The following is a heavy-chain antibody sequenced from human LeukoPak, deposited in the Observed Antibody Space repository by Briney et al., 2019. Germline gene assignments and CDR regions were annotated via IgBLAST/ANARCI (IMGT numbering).Heavy chain of an antibody. CDR2: INPNGGDT. CDR1: GYNFPAYF. D-gene: IGHD6-13*01. V-gene: IGHV1-2*06. J-gene: IGHJ3*02. CDR3: AGDSSSWLGLLAFDI. Sequence: ASVKVSCKAAGYNFPAYFVHWVRQAPGQGLEWMGRINPNGGDTNYAQKFQGRVTMASDTSISTAYMELSRLRSDDTAVYYCAGDSSSWLGLLAFDIWGQGTMVTVSS.